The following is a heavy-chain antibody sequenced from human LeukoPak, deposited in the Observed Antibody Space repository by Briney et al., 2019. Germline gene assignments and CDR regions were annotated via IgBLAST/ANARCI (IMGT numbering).Heavy chain of an antibody. J-gene: IGHJ5*02. CDR1: GFTFSSYS. D-gene: IGHD5-24*01. CDR3: ARDREDGYNPMWFDP. V-gene: IGHV3-48*01. Sequence: PGGSLRLSCAASGFTFSSYSMNWVRQAPGKGLEWVSYISSSSSTIYYADSVKGRFTISRDNAKNSLYLQMDSLRAEDTAVYYCARDREDGYNPMWFDPWGQGTLVTVSS. CDR2: ISSSSSTI.